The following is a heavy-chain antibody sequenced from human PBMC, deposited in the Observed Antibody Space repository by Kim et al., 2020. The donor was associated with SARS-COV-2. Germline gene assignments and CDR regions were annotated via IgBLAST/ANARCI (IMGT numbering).Heavy chain of an antibody. D-gene: IGHD5-12*01. CDR3: ARDGYNTPHFDY. Sequence: YYANSVKGRFTISRDNSKNTLYLQMNSLRAEDTAVYYCARDGYNTPHFDYWGQGTLVTVSS. J-gene: IGHJ4*02. V-gene: IGHV3-33*01.